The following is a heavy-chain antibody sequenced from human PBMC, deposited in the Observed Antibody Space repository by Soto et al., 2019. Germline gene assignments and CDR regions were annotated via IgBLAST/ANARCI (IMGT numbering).Heavy chain of an antibody. Sequence: SETLSLTCTVSGGSISSYYWSWIRQPPGKGLEWIGYIYYSGSTNYNPSLKSRVTISVDTSKNQFSLKLSSVTAADTAVYYCARAAAGPNYYYYYMDVCGKGTTVTVSS. V-gene: IGHV4-59*01. CDR3: ARAAAGPNYYYYYMDV. CDR2: IYYSGST. D-gene: IGHD6-13*01. CDR1: GGSISSYY. J-gene: IGHJ6*03.